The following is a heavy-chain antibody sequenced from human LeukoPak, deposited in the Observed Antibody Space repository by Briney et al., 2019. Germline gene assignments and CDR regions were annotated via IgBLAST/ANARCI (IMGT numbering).Heavy chain of an antibody. CDR2: ISGSSSYT. V-gene: IGHV3-23*01. J-gene: IGHJ4*02. D-gene: IGHD2-2*01. Sequence: PGGSLRLSCAASGFTFSSYAMSWVRQAPGKGLEWVSAISGSSSYTYYADSVKGRFTISRDNSRNTLYLQMDSLRAEDTAVYYCAKGQPPAKGYLDYWGQGTRVTVSS. CDR3: AKGQPPAKGYLDY. CDR1: GFTFSSYA.